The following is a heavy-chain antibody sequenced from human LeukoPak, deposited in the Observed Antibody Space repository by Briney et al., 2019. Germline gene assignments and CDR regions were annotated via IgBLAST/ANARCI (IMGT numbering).Heavy chain of an antibody. CDR1: GFTFSSYS. D-gene: IGHD6-13*01. V-gene: IGHV3-48*01. Sequence: AGSLRLSCAASGFTFSSYSMNWDRQAPRKGLEWVSYISSSSSTIYYADSVKGRFTISRENAKNSLYLQMNSLRAEDTAVYYCARDSPYSSSWYYFDYWGQGTLVTVSS. CDR2: ISSSSSTI. CDR3: ARDSPYSSSWYYFDY. J-gene: IGHJ4*02.